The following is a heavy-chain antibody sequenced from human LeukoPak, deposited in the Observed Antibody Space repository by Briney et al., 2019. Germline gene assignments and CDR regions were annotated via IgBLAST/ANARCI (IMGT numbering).Heavy chain of an antibody. V-gene: IGHV4-4*08. D-gene: IGHD6-19*01. CDR3: AREPVIAVAGAHFDY. J-gene: IGHJ4*02. CDR1: GGSISSYY. Sequence: SETLSLTCTVSGGSISSYYWSWIRQPPGKGLEWIGRIYTSGSTNYNPSLKSRVTISVDTSKNQFSLKLSSVTAADTAVYYCAREPVIAVAGAHFDYWGQGTLVTVSS. CDR2: IYTSGST.